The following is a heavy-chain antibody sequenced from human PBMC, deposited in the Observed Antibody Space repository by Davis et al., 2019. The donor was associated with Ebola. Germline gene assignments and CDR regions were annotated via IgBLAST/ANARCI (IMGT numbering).Heavy chain of an antibody. Sequence: MPSETLSLTCAVSGGSISSSNWWSWVRQPPGKGLEWIGEIYHSGSTNYNPSLKSRVTISVDTSKNQFSLKLSSVTAADTAVYYCARQLIAARRAYYYYYGMDVWGQGTTVTVSS. CDR1: GGSISSSNW. J-gene: IGHJ6*02. D-gene: IGHD6-6*01. CDR3: ARQLIAARRAYYYYYGMDV. V-gene: IGHV4-4*02. CDR2: IYHSGST.